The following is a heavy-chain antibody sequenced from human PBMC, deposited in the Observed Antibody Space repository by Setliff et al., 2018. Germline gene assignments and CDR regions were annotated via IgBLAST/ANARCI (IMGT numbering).Heavy chain of an antibody. J-gene: IGHJ6*03. V-gene: IGHV4-59*08. D-gene: IGHD3-3*01. Sequence: SETLSLTCTVSGGSVRGYYWSWIRQPPGKGLEWIGYMYYSGDTNYNPSLNSRVTLLIDTAKNQISLRLSSVTAADTAVYFCARVTGFSYMDVWGKGTTVTVSS. CDR3: ARVTGFSYMDV. CDR1: GGSVRGYY. CDR2: MYYSGDT.